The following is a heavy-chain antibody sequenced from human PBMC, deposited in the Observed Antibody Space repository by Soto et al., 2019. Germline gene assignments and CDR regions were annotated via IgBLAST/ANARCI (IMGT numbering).Heavy chain of an antibody. V-gene: IGHV3-9*01. D-gene: IGHD6-19*01. CDR3: AKDIGPMGGPVAGDFQH. CDR1: GFTFDDYA. CDR2: ISWNSGSI. J-gene: IGHJ1*01. Sequence: EVQLVESGGGLVQPGRSLRLSCAASGFTFDDYAMHWVRQAPGKGLEWVSGISWNSGSIGYADSVKGRFTISRDNAKNSLYLQMNSLRAEDTALYYCAKDIGPMGGPVAGDFQHWGQGTLVTVSS.